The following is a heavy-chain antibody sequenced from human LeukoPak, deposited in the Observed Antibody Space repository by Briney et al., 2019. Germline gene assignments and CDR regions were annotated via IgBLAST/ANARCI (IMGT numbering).Heavy chain of an antibody. CDR1: GFTLSTYW. V-gene: IGHV3-23*01. D-gene: IGHD3-3*01. Sequence: GVSLRLSCAASGFTLSTYWISWVRQAPGKGLEWGSGISGSGGSTYYADSVKGRFTISRDNSKNTLYLQMKSLRVEDTAVYYCAKQYDFWSGPDYWGQGTLVTVSS. CDR3: AKQYDFWSGPDY. CDR2: ISGSGGST. J-gene: IGHJ4*02.